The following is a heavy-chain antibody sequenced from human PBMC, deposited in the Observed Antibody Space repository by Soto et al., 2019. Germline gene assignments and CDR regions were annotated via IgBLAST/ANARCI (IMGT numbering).Heavy chain of an antibody. J-gene: IGHJ4*01. CDR3: AKDALAIFGVTRMSSFFDF. CDR1: GLTFSNYA. CDR2: ISESGDST. Sequence: GGSLRLSCAASGLTFSNYATSWVRQAPGKGLEWVSLISESGDSTNYADSVKGRFTIYRDNSKNTLYLQMNSLRAEDTALYYCAKDALAIFGVTRMSSFFDFWGRGTLVTVSA. V-gene: IGHV3-23*01. D-gene: IGHD3-3*01.